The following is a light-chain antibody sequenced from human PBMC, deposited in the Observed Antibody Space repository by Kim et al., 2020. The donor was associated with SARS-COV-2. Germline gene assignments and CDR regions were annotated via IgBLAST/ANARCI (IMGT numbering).Light chain of an antibody. V-gene: IGLV2-14*03. J-gene: IGLJ3*02. CDR1: SSGVGAYNY. Sequence: QSITISCTGTSSGVGAYNYVSWHQQYPGKAPKLILYDVTTRPSGVSDRFSGSKSGNTASLTISGLQAEDEADYFCSSWRSLSAPRLFGGGTQLTVL. CDR2: DVT. CDR3: SSWRSLSAPRL.